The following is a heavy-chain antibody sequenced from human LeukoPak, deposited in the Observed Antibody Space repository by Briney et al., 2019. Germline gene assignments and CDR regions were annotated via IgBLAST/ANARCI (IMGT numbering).Heavy chain of an antibody. J-gene: IGHJ4*02. CDR2: ISSSSSTI. V-gene: IGHV3-48*01. D-gene: IGHD3-9*01. Sequence: PGGSLRLSCAASGFTFSSYSMNWVRQAPGKGLEWVSYISSSSSTIYYADSVKGRFTISRDNAKNSLYLQMNSLRAEDTAVYYCARGRWAHFDWSSNFDYWGQGTLVTVSS. CDR3: ARGRWAHFDWSSNFDY. CDR1: GFTFSSYS.